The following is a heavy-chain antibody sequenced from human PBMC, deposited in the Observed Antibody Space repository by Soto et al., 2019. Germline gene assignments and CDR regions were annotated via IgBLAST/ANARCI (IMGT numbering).Heavy chain of an antibody. CDR3: ARVGGYYDILTGYYGQPDAFDI. CDR2: INPNSGGT. Sequence: ASVKVSCKASGGTFSSYAISWVRQAPGQGLEWMGWINPNSGGTNYAQKFQGWVTMTRDTSISTSYMELSRLRSDDTAVYYCARVGGYYDILTGYYGQPDAFDIWGQGTMVTVSS. J-gene: IGHJ3*02. CDR1: GGTFSSYA. D-gene: IGHD3-9*01. V-gene: IGHV1-2*04.